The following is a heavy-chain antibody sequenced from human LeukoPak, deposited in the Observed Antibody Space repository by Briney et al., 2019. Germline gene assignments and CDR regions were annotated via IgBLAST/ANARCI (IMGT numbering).Heavy chain of an antibody. Sequence: PSETLSLTCAVYGGSFSGYYWSWIRQPPGKGLEWIGEINHSGSTNYNPSLKSRVTISVDTSKNQFSLKLSSVTAADTAVYYCATRDLSSGYTNFDYWGQGTLVTVSS. J-gene: IGHJ4*02. CDR2: INHSGST. D-gene: IGHD3-22*01. CDR1: GGSFSGYY. V-gene: IGHV4-34*01. CDR3: ATRDLSSGYTNFDY.